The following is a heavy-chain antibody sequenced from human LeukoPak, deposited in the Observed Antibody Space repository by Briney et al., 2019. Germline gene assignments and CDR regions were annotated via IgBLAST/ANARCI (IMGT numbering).Heavy chain of an antibody. CDR2: IYPGDSDT. D-gene: IGHD3-10*01. CDR1: DYTFTTYW. J-gene: IGHJ6*04. V-gene: IGHV5-51*01. Sequence: GESLKISCKGSDYTFTTYWISWVRQKPAKGLEWMGIIYPGDSDTRYSPSFQGQVTISVDKSINTAYPQWNSLKASDTAIYYCVRHVTMVRPLHMDVWGKGTTVTVSS. CDR3: VRHVTMVRPLHMDV.